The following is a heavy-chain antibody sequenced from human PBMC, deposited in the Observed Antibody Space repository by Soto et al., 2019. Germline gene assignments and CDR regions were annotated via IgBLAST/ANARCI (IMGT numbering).Heavy chain of an antibody. D-gene: IGHD2-15*01. V-gene: IGHV1-58*01. J-gene: IGHJ5*02. CDR2: IVVGSGNT. CDR3: AAVRSVVVVVAATDNWFDP. Sequence: SVKVSCKASGFTFASSAVQWVRQARGQRLEWIGWIVVGSGNTNYAQKFQERVTITRDMSTSTAYMELSSLRSEDTAVYYCAAVRSVVVVVAATDNWFDPWGRG. CDR1: GFTFASSA.